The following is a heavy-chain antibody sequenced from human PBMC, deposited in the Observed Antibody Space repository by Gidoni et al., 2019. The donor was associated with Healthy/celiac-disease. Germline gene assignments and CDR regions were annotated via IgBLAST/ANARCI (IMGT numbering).Heavy chain of an antibody. CDR2: ISGSGGST. Sequence: EVQLLESGGGLVQPGGSLRLSCAASGFTFSSYAMSWVRPAPGKGLVWVSAISGSGGSTYYADSVKGRFTISRDNSKNTLYLKMNSLRAEDTAVYYCAKGEAYCGGDCYAGNFDYWGQGTLVTVSS. CDR1: GFTFSSYA. D-gene: IGHD2-21*02. V-gene: IGHV3-23*01. CDR3: AKGEAYCGGDCYAGNFDY. J-gene: IGHJ4*02.